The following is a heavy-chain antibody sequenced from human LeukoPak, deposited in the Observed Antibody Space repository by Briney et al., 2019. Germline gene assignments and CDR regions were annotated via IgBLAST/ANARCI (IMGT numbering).Heavy chain of an antibody. CDR3: ARHGLLFYDFWSGYTNPYYFDY. Sequence: SETLSLTCTVSGGSISGSSYYWGWIRQPPGKGLEWIGSIYYSGSTYYNPSLKSRVTISVDTSKNQFSLKLSSVTAADTAVYYCARHGLLFYDFWSGYTNPYYFDYWGQGTLVTVSS. D-gene: IGHD3-3*01. CDR1: GGSISGSSYY. V-gene: IGHV4-39*01. CDR2: IYYSGST. J-gene: IGHJ4*02.